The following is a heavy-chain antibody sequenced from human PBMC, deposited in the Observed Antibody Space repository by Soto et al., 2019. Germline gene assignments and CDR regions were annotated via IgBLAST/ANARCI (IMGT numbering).Heavy chain of an antibody. J-gene: IGHJ4*02. V-gene: IGHV3-33*01. D-gene: IGHD6-6*01. Sequence: QVQLVESGGGVVQPGRSLRLSCAASGFTFSSYGMHWVRQAPGKGLEWVAVIWYDGSNKYYADSVKGRFTISRDNSKNTLYLQMNSLRAEDTAVYYCARAAEDYSSSSTLNNWGQGTLVTVSS. CDR3: ARAAEDYSSSSTLNN. CDR1: GFTFSSYG. CDR2: IWYDGSNK.